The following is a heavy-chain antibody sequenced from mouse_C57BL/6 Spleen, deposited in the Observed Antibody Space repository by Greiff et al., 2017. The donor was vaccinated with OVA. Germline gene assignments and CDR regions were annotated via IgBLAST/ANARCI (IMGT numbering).Heavy chain of an antibody. J-gene: IGHJ3*01. V-gene: IGHV1-42*01. CDR2: INPSTGGT. CDR1: GYPFTGYY. CDR3: ARGRSPWFAY. Sequence: DVKLQESGPELVKPGASVKISCKASGYPFTGYYMNWVKQSPEKSLEWIGEINPSTGGTTYNQKFKAKATLTVDKSSSTAYMQLKSLTSEDSAVYYCARGRSPWFAYWGQGTLVTVSA. D-gene: IGHD1-1*01.